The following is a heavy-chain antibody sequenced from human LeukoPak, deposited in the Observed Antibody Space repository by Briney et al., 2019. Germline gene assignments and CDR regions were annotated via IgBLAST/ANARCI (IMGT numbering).Heavy chain of an antibody. CDR1: GFTFSSYE. CDR3: SLVEATSYYYYGMDV. J-gene: IGHJ6*02. D-gene: IGHD1-26*01. V-gene: IGHV3-48*03. CDR2: ISSSGSTI. Sequence: GGSLRLSCAASGFTFSSYEMNWVRQAPGKGLEWVSYISSSGSTIYYADSVKGRFTISRDNAKNSLYLQMNSLRAEDTAVYYCSLVEATSYYYYGMDVWGQGTTVTVSS.